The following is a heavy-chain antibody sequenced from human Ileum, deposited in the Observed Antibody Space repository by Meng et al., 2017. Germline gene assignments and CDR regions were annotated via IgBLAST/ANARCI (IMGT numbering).Heavy chain of an antibody. CDR3: ARDTPTPSSGGYLDS. Sequence: GESLKISCEASGFAVSNNYVTWVRQAPGKTLEWVSVIYADGRTFFADSVEGRFTLSRDSFKNTVYLQVNSLRPEDTAVYFCARDTPTPSSGGYLDSWGQGTLVTVSS. CDR2: IYADGRT. D-gene: IGHD3-22*01. CDR1: GFAVSNNY. J-gene: IGHJ4*02. V-gene: IGHV3-66*02.